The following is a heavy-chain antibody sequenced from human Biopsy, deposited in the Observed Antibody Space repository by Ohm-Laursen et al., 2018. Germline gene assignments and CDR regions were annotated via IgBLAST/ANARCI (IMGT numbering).Heavy chain of an antibody. J-gene: IGHJ4*01. Sequence: TLSLTCTVSGVSINGGRRYWNWIRPHPGKGLEGIGYIFYSANTYYNPSLKSRVTISVDKSKNQFSLKLSSVTAADKAVYYCERLGSGDYFPTFFDFWGQGALVTVSS. CDR1: GVSINGGRRY. CDR2: IFYSANT. D-gene: IGHD5-12*01. V-gene: IGHV4-31*03. CDR3: ERLGSGDYFPTFFDF.